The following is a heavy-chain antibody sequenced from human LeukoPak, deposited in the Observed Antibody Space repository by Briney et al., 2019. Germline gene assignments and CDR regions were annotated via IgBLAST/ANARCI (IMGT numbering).Heavy chain of an antibody. Sequence: PGGSLRLSCAASGFTFSSYWMSWVRQAPGKGLEWVANIKQDGSEKYYVDSVKGRFTISRDNTKNSLYLRMNSLRAEDTAVYYCAKDDAYYYDSSGHWGQGTLVTVSS. D-gene: IGHD3-22*01. CDR1: GFTFSSYW. J-gene: IGHJ4*02. CDR2: IKQDGSEK. CDR3: AKDDAYYYDSSGH. V-gene: IGHV3-7*01.